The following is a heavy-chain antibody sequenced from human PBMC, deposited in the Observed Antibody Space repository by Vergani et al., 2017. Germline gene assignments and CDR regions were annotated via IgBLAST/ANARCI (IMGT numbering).Heavy chain of an antibody. V-gene: IGHV4-39*01. CDR1: GGSISSSSYY. J-gene: IGHJ4*02. CDR2: IYYSGST. D-gene: IGHD2-15*01. CDR3: ARHRCCSSGIWDPYYFDY. Sequence: QLQLQESGPGLVKPSETLSLTCTVSGGSISSSSYYWGWIRQPPGKGLEWIGSIYYSGSTYYNPSLKSRVTISVDTSKNQFSLKLSSVTAADTAVYYCARHRCCSSGIWDPYYFDYWGQGTLVTVSS.